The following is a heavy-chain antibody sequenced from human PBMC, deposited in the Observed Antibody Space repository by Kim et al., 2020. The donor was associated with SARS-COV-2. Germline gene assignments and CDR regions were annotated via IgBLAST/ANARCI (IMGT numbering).Heavy chain of an antibody. CDR1: GFTVSSNY. CDR2: IYRGGST. J-gene: IGHJ6*03. CDR3: ATDEYGEWFNMDV. V-gene: IGHV3-66*01. D-gene: IGHD3-3*01. Sequence: GGSLRLSCAASGFTVSSNYMSWVRQAPGKGLEWVSVIYRGGSTYYADSAKGRFTISRDNSKNTLYLQMNSLRAEDTAVYYCATDEYGEWFNMDVWGKGTTVTVSS.